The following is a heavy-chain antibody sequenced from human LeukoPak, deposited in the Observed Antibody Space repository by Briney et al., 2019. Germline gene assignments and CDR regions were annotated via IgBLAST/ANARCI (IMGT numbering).Heavy chain of an antibody. D-gene: IGHD3-3*01. V-gene: IGHV1-69*05. CDR3: ARSPTYYDFWSAYYTGRDYYYMDV. CDR1: GGTFSSYA. CDR2: IIPIFGTA. J-gene: IGHJ6*03. Sequence: GSSVKVSCKASGGTFSSYAISWVRQAPGQGLEWMGGIIPIFGTANYAQKFQGRVTITTDESTSTAYMELSSLRSEDTAVYYCARSPTYYDFWSAYYTGRDYYYMDVWGKGTTVTVSS.